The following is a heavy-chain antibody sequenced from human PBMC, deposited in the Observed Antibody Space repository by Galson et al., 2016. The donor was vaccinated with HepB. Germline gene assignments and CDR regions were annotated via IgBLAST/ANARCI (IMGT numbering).Heavy chain of an antibody. CDR1: GFIFRNAW. V-gene: IGHV3-21*01. D-gene: IGHD3/OR15-3a*01. CDR2: ISSTTTYI. J-gene: IGHJ4*02. CDR3: ANFLMISTSQGRGST. Sequence: SLRLACEASGFIFRNAWMSWVRKAPGKGLEWVSSISSTTTYIYYADSVKGRFTISRDNAKNSVYLQMNSLRAEDTAVYYCANFLMISTSQGRGSTWGQGTLVTVSS.